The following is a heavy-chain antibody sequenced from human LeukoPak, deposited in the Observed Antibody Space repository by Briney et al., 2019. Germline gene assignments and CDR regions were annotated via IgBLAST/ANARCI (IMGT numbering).Heavy chain of an antibody. D-gene: IGHD2-2*01. CDR2: IYYSGST. CDR3: ARAGLVVPAVNFDY. CDR1: GGSISSGDYY. J-gene: IGHJ4*02. V-gene: IGHV4-30-4*01. Sequence: PSETLSLTCTVSGGSISSGDYYWSWIRQPPGKGLEWIGYIYYSGSTYYNPSLKSRVTISVDTSKNQFSLKLSSVTAADTAVYYCARAGLVVPAVNFDYWGQGTLVTVSS.